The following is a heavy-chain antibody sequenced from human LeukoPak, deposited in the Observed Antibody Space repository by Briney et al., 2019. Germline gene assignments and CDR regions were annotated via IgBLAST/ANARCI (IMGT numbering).Heavy chain of an antibody. Sequence: PGGSLRLSCAASGFTFSNYVMSWVRQAPGKGLEWVSGISGSGGSTNYADSVKGRFTISRDNSKNTLYLQMNSLRAEDTAVYYCAKDFGGWELDVNFDYWGQGTLVTVSS. V-gene: IGHV3-23*01. CDR1: GFTFSNYV. CDR3: AKDFGGWELDVNFDY. D-gene: IGHD1-26*01. CDR2: ISGSGGST. J-gene: IGHJ4*02.